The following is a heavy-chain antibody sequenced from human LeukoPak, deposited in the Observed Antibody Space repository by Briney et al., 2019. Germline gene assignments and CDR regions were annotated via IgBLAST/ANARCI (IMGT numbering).Heavy chain of an antibody. CDR3: ARGQYDFWSGYYTARPVFLLDY. CDR1: GGSVSSGSYY. V-gene: IGHV4-61*01. Sequence: SETLSLTCTVSGGSVSSGSYYWSWIRQPPGKGLEWIGYIYYSGSTNYNPSLKSRVTISVDTSKNQFSLKLSSVTAADTAVYYCARGQYDFWSGYYTARPVFLLDYWGQGTLVTVSS. J-gene: IGHJ4*02. CDR2: IYYSGST. D-gene: IGHD3-3*01.